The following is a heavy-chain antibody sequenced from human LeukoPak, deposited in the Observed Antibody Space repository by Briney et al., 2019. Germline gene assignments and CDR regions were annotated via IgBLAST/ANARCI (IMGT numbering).Heavy chain of an antibody. J-gene: IGHJ4*02. V-gene: IGHV3-23*01. CDR2: ISAGGGST. D-gene: IGHD6-19*01. CDR3: AKARFGWYGDS. Sequence: GGSLRLSCAASGLTFSDYSMTWVRQAPGKGLFWVSGISAGGGSTYYADSVKGRFTISRDNSKNTLYLLMNSLRAEDTAVYYCAKARFGWYGDSWGQGTLVTVSS. CDR1: GLTFSDYS.